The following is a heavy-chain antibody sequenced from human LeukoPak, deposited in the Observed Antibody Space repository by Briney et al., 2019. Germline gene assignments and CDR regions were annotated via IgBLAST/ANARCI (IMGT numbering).Heavy chain of an antibody. CDR3: AKDAGRGYYTSDY. CDR1: GFTFSNYW. D-gene: IGHD2-8*01. Sequence: GGSLRLSCAASGFTFSNYWMSWVRQAPGKGLEWVANIKQDRSERYYVDSVKGRFTISRDNAENSLYLQMNSLTPEDTALYYCAKDAGRGYYTSDYWGQGTLVTVSS. CDR2: IKQDRSER. J-gene: IGHJ4*02. V-gene: IGHV3-7*03.